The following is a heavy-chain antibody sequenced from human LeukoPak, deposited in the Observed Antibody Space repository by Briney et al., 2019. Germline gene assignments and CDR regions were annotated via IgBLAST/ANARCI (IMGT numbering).Heavy chain of an antibody. CDR3: AKDRNVQQQLEDTPDYYYYGMDV. D-gene: IGHD6-13*01. CDR2: ISYDGSNK. J-gene: IGHJ6*02. V-gene: IGHV3-30*18. Sequence: PGGSLRLSCAASGFTFSSYGMHWVRQAPDKGLEWVAVISYDGSNKYYADSVKGRFTISRDNSKNTLYLQMNSLRAEDTAVYYCAKDRNVQQQLEDTPDYYYYGMDVWGQGTTVTVSS. CDR1: GFTFSSYG.